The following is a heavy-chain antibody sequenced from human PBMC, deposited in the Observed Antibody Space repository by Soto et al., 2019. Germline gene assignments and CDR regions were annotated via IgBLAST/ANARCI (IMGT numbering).Heavy chain of an antibody. CDR3: AKEQLAMTVVVADYFDS. D-gene: IGHD3-22*01. CDR2: ISYDGGSK. Sequence: QVQLVESGGGVVQPGKSLRLSCAASGFTFSTYGIHWVRQAPAKGLEWVALISYDGGSKYYGDSVKGRFIISRDNSHNTVSLQMNSLRADDTAVYFCAKEQLAMTVVVADYFDSWGQGTLVTVSS. V-gene: IGHV3-30*18. J-gene: IGHJ4*02. CDR1: GFTFSTYG.